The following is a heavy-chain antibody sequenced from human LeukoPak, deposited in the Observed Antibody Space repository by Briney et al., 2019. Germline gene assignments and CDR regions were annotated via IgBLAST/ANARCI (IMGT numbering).Heavy chain of an antibody. V-gene: IGHV4-34*01. D-gene: IGHD4-11*01. J-gene: IGHJ4*02. CDR3: ARGSRNYNNYEGADY. Sequence: SETLSLTCAVYGGAFSGYYCSWIRQPPGKGLEWIGEINHSGDTKYNPSLKSRVSMSVDVSKDQFSLKLTSHTAADTAVCYCARGSRNYNNYEGADYWGQGTLVTVSS. CDR2: INHSGDT. CDR1: GGAFSGYY.